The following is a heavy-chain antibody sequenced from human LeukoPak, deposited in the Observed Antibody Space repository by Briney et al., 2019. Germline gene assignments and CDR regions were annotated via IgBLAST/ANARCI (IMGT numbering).Heavy chain of an antibody. J-gene: IGHJ4*02. V-gene: IGHV3-9*01. Sequence: LPGGSLRLAWAASGFTFDDNGMHWARHDPGKGMGWGSGISWNSGTITYADSVTGRFTISRDHAKNPLYLQINSLRAEDTALYYCAKALGGWYSAGFDFWGQGTLVTVSS. CDR2: ISWNSGTI. CDR3: AKALGGWYSAGFDF. CDR1: GFTFDDNG. D-gene: IGHD6-19*01.